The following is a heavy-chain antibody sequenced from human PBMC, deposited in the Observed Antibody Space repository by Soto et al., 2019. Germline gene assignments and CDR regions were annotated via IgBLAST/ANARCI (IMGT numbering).Heavy chain of an antibody. D-gene: IGHD2-15*01. V-gene: IGHV3-11*01. CDR3: ARVTHYFDY. CDR2: ISSSGNTI. J-gene: IGHJ4*02. Sequence: QEQLVESGGGLVKPGGSLRLSCAASGFSFSDYYMSWIHQAPGKGLEWVSYISSSGNTIHYADSVKGRFTISRDNAKNSLFLQMNSLRVEDTAVYYCARVTHYFDYWGQGTLVAVSS. CDR1: GFSFSDYY.